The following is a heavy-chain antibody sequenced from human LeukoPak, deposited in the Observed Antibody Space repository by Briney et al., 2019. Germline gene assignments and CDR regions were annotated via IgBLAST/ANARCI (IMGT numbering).Heavy chain of an antibody. CDR1: GFTFSSYA. V-gene: IGHV3-23*01. CDR2: ISGSGGST. CDR3: AKDRWRPYDYVLGSYRYTPCLFDY. D-gene: IGHD3-16*02. J-gene: IGHJ4*02. Sequence: PGGSLRLSCAASGFTFSSYAMSWVRQAPGKGLEWVSAISGSGGSTYYADSVKGRFTISRDNSKNTLYLQMNSLRAEDTAVYYCAKDRWRPYDYVLGSYRYTPCLFDYWGQGTLVTVSS.